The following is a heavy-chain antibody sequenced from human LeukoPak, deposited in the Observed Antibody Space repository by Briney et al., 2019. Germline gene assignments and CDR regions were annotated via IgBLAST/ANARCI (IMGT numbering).Heavy chain of an antibody. Sequence: GTGGSLRLSCAASGFTFDDYGMSWVRQAPGEGLEWVSGINWNGGSTGYADSVKGRFTISRDNAKNSLYLQMNSLRAEDTALYYCARDGDSSSWRYYYGMDVWGQGTTVTVSS. CDR1: GFTFDDYG. CDR3: ARDGDSSSWRYYYGMDV. CDR2: INWNGGST. D-gene: IGHD6-13*01. V-gene: IGHV3-20*04. J-gene: IGHJ6*02.